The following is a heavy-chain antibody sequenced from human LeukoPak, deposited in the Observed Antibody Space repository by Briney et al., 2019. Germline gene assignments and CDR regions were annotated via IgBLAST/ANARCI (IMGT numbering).Heavy chain of an antibody. CDR3: ARDDYSNSDPSEGFDY. Sequence: GASVKVSCKASGYTFTSYGISWVRQAPGQGLEWMGWISAYNGNTNYAQKLQGRVTMTTDTSTSTAYMELRSLRSDDAAVYYCARDDYSNSDPSEGFDYWGQGTLVTVSS. J-gene: IGHJ4*02. D-gene: IGHD4-11*01. CDR2: ISAYNGNT. V-gene: IGHV1-18*01. CDR1: GYTFTSYG.